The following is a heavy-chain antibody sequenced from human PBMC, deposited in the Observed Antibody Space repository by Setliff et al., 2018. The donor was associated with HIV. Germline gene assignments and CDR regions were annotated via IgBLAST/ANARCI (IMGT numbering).Heavy chain of an antibody. CDR1: GGSINTYY. CDR3: AREDMSHWSGFLYESSWFDT. Sequence: PSETLSLTCTVSGGSINTYYWSWIRQPAGKALEWIGRISTSGSTNYNPSLQSRVAISMATSRNRFSLTLSSVTAADTAVYFCAREDMSHWSGFLYESSWFDTWGRGILVTVSS. D-gene: IGHD3-3*01. V-gene: IGHV4-4*07. CDR2: ISTSGST. J-gene: IGHJ5*02.